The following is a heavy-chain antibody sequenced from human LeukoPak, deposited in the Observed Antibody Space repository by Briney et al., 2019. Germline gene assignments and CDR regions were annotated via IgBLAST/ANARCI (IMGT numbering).Heavy chain of an antibody. CDR1: GGSFSGYY. V-gene: IGHV4-34*01. D-gene: IGHD6-13*01. CDR3: ARGPPLYSSSWYLVY. Sequence: SETLSLTCAVYGGSFSGYYWSWIRQPPGKGLEWIGEINHSGSTNYNPSLKSRVTISVDTSKNQFSLKLSSVTAADTAVYYCARGPPLYSSSWYLVYWGQGTLVTVSS. CDR2: INHSGST. J-gene: IGHJ4*02.